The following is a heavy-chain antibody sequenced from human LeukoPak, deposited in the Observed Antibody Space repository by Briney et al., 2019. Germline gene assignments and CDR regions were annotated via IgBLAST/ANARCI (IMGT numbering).Heavy chain of an antibody. CDR1: GGSFSGYY. CDR3: ARHSAWWELLEYYSDY. Sequence: PSETLSLTCAVYGGSFSGYYWSWIRQPPGKGLEWIGEINHSGSTNYNPSLKSRVTISVDTSKNQFSLKLSSVTAADTAVYYCARHSAWWELLEYYSDYWGQGTLVTVSS. D-gene: IGHD1-26*01. V-gene: IGHV4-34*01. CDR2: INHSGST. J-gene: IGHJ4*02.